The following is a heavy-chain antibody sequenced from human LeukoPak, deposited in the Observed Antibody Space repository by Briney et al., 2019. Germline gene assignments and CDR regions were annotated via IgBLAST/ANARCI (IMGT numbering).Heavy chain of an antibody. D-gene: IGHD4-17*01. CDR2: ISSGSSTI. CDR3: ARISVNRNTAHFDY. V-gene: IGHV3-48*02. J-gene: IGHJ4*02. Sequence: GGSLRLSCAASGFTFSSYSVNWVRQAPGKGLEWVSYISSGSSTIYYADSVKGRFTISRDNAKNSLYLQMNSLRDEDTAVYYCARISVNRNTAHFDYWGQGTLVTVSS. CDR1: GFTFSSYS.